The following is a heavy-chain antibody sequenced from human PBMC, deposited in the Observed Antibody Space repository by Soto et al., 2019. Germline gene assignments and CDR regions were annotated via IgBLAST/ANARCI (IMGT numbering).Heavy chain of an antibody. Sequence: SDTLSLTCTVSGGSISSGGYYWSWIRQHPGKGLEWIGYIYYSGSTYYNPSLKSRVTISVDTSKNQFSLKLSSVTAADTAVYYCARSRGPGNYYYYYGMDVWGQGTTVTVSS. CDR2: IYYSGST. J-gene: IGHJ6*01. CDR3: ARSRGPGNYYYYYGMDV. D-gene: IGHD5-12*01. V-gene: IGHV4-31*03. CDR1: GGSISSGGYY.